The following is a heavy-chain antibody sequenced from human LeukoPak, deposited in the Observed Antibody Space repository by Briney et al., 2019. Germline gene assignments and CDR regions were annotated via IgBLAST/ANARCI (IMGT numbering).Heavy chain of an antibody. CDR2: IYYNGIT. D-gene: IGHD4-17*01. CDR3: ARDPYGDYSDY. Sequence: PSETLSLTCTVSGVPISNYYWNWIRQPPGKEVEWIGNIYYNGITNYNPSLKSRVTLSVDTSKKQFSLNLSSVTAADTAVYYCARDPYGDYSDYWGQGTLVTVSS. J-gene: IGHJ4*02. V-gene: IGHV4-59*01. CDR1: GVPISNYY.